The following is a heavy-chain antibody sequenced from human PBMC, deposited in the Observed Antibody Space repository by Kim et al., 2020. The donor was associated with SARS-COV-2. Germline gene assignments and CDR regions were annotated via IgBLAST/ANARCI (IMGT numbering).Heavy chain of an antibody. Sequence: LSLTCAASGFTFSSHWMSWVRQAPGKGLEWVANINQDGSEKSYVDSVKGRFTISRDNAKNSLYLQMNSLRAEDTAMFYCVRVPIGDYYGMDVWGRGTTVTVSS. CDR2: INQDGSEK. CDR3: VRVPIGDYYGMDV. CDR1: GFTFSSHW. V-gene: IGHV3-7*01. J-gene: IGHJ6*02.